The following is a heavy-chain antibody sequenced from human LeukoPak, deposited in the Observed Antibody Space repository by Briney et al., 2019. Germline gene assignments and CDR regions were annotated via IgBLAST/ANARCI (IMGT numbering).Heavy chain of an antibody. CDR2: ISGSGGST. Sequence: SGGSLRLSCAASGFTFSSYAMSWVRQAPGKGLEWVSAISGSGGSTYYADSVKGRFTISRDNSKNTLYLQINSLRAEDTAVYYCAKDPECSSTSCSNWFDPWGQGTLVTVSS. J-gene: IGHJ5*02. D-gene: IGHD2-2*01. V-gene: IGHV3-23*01. CDR1: GFTFSSYA. CDR3: AKDPECSSTSCSNWFDP.